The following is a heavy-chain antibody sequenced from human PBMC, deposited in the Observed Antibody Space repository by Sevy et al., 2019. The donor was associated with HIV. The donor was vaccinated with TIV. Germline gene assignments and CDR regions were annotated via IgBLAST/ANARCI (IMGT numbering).Heavy chain of an antibody. Sequence: GGSLRLSCAASDFTFNNAWMNWVRQAPGKGLEWVAVISYDGSNKYYADSVKGRFTISRDNSKNTLYLQMNSLRAEDTAVYYCARDRYYDSSGYSDYWGQGTLVTVSS. D-gene: IGHD3-22*01. V-gene: IGHV3-30-3*01. CDR3: ARDRYYDSSGYSDY. CDR1: DFTFNNAW. J-gene: IGHJ4*02. CDR2: ISYDGSNK.